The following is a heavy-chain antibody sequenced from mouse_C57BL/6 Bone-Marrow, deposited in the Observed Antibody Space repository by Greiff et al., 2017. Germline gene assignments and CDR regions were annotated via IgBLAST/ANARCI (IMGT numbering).Heavy chain of an antibody. CDR2: IYHRDGST. V-gene: IGHV1-85*01. J-gene: IGHJ1*03. Sequence: QVQLQQSGPELVKPGASVKLSCKASGYTFTSYDINWVKQRPGQGLEWIGWIYHRDGSTTYNEKFKGKATLTVDTSSSTAYMALHSLTSEDSAVYFCARLEFDGSSGDWYFDVWGTGTTVTVSS. CDR1: GYTFTSYD. CDR3: ARLEFDGSSGDWYFDV. D-gene: IGHD1-1*01.